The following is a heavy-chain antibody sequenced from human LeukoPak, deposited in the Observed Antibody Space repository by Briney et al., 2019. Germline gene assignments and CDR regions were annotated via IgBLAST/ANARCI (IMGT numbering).Heavy chain of an antibody. CDR1: GYDFSTYG. CDR2: IRPSNGNR. CDR3: ASRYFDWSGPGY. J-gene: IGHJ4*02. Sequence: ASVKVSCRTSGYDFSTYGITWVRQAPGQGLEYMGWIRPSNGNRNYAQKVQDRVTLTTDTSTSTVYMELRSLRSDDTAVYYCASRYFDWSGPGYWGQGTLVTVSS. D-gene: IGHD3-9*01. V-gene: IGHV1-18*01.